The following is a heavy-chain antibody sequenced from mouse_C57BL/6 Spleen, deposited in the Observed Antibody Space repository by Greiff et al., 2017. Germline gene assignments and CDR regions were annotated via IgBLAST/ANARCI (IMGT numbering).Heavy chain of an antibody. Sequence: TNYNEKFKGKATFTADTSSNTAYMQLSSLTTEDSAIYYCARGGTGAWFAYWGQGTLVTVSA. CDR2: T. D-gene: IGHD4-1*01. J-gene: IGHJ3*01. CDR3: ARGGTGAWFAY. V-gene: IGHV1-9*01.